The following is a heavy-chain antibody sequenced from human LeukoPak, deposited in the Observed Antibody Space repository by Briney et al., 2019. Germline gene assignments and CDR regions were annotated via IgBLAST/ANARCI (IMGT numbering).Heavy chain of an antibody. CDR2: SGSGGST. D-gene: IGHD3-3*01. V-gene: IGHV3-23*01. J-gene: IGHJ4*02. Sequence: GGSLRLSCAASGFTFSNYAMSWVRQAPGKGLEWVSGSGSGGSTYYADSVKGRFTISRDNSRNTVYLQMNSLRADDAAVYYCAKDFWSGYYPNSWGQGTLVTVSS. CDR1: GFTFSNYA. CDR3: AKDFWSGYYPNS.